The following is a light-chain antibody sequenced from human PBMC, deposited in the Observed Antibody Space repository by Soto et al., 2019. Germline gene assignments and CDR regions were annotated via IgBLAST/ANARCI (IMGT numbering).Light chain of an antibody. V-gene: IGKV3-15*01. CDR3: QQYNNWPIN. J-gene: IGKJ4*01. Sequence: EIVMTQSPATLSVSPGERATLSGRASQSVSSNLAWYQQKPGQAPRLLIYGASTRATGIPARFSGSGSGTEFTLTISSLQSEDFAVYYCQQYNNWPINFGGGTKVEIK. CDR2: GAS. CDR1: QSVSSN.